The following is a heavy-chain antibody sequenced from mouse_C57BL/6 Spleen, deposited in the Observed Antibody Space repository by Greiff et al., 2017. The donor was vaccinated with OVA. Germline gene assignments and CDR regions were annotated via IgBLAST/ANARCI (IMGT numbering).Heavy chain of an antibody. J-gene: IGHJ1*03. CDR2: IYWDDDK. CDR1: GFSLSTSGMG. Sequence: QVTLKVCGPGILQSSQTLSLTCSFSGFSLSTSGMGVSWIRQPSGKGLEWLAHIYWDDDKRYNPSLKSRLTISKDTSRNQVFLKITSVDTADTATYYCARRARGYHWYFDVWGTGTTVTVSS. V-gene: IGHV8-12*01. CDR3: ARRARGYHWYFDV. D-gene: IGHD2-2*01.